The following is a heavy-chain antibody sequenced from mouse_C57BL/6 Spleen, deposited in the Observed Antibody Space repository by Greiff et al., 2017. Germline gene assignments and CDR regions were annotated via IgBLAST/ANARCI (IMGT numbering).Heavy chain of an antibody. J-gene: IGHJ2*01. CDR3: ARRRDYGNYDFDY. Sequence: EVQLQQSGPELVKPGASVKISCKASGYTFTDYYMNWVKQSHGKSLEWIGDINPNNGGTSYNQKFKGKATLTVDKSSSTAYMELRSLTSEDSAVYYCARRRDYGNYDFDYWGQGTTLTVSS. D-gene: IGHD2-1*01. V-gene: IGHV1-26*01. CDR2: INPNNGGT. CDR1: GYTFTDYY.